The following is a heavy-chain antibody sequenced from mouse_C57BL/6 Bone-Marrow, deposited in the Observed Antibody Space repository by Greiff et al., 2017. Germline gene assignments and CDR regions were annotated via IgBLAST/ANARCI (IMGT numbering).Heavy chain of an antibody. V-gene: IGHV2-4*01. J-gene: IGHJ1*03. CDR2: IWSGGST. Sequence: QVQLKESGPGLVQPSQSLSITCTVSGFSLTSYGVHWVRQPPGKGLEWLGVIWSGGSTDYNAAFISRLSISKDNSKSQVFFKMNSLQADDTAIYYCAIPYYGSSYWYFDVWGTGTTVTVSS. D-gene: IGHD1-1*01. CDR1: GFSLTSYG. CDR3: AIPYYGSSYWYFDV.